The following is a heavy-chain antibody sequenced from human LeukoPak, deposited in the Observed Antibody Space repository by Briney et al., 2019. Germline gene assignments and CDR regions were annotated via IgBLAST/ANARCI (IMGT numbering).Heavy chain of an antibody. CDR1: EYTFTGYY. CDR2: INPNSGGT. V-gene: IGHV1-2*02. Sequence: GASVKVSCKASEYTFTGYYMHWVRQAPGQGLEWMGWINPNSGGTNYAQKFQGRVTMTRDTSISTAYMELSRLRSDDTAVYYCARDVAAAGRVWFDPWGQGTLVTVSS. J-gene: IGHJ5*02. CDR3: ARDVAAAGRVWFDP. D-gene: IGHD6-13*01.